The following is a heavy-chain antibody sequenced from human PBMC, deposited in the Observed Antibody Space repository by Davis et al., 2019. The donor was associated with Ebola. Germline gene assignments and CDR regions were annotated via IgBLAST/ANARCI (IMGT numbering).Heavy chain of an antibody. CDR2: IYPRDSDT. J-gene: IGHJ2*01. V-gene: IGHV5-51*01. CDR3: ARRVAGYPYWYFDL. CDR1: GARFTYYW. D-gene: IGHD6-19*01. Sequence: GESLKISCQDSGARFTYYWIAWVRQMPGEGLEWMGVIYPRDSDTRYSPSFQGQVTISADKSINTAYLQWSSLRASDTAIYYCARRVAGYPYWYFDLWGRGTLVTVSS.